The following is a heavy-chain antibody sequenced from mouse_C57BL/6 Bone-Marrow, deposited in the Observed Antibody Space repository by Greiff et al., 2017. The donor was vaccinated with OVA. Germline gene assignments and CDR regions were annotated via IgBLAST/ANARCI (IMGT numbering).Heavy chain of an antibody. Sequence: QVQLQQSGAEVMKPGASVKISCKATAYIFSSYWIEWVKQRPGHGLEWIGEILRRSGSPNYNEKFKGKATFTADTSSNTAFMQLNSLTSEDSAVYYCASTMVSRAYAMDYWGQGTSVTFSS. J-gene: IGHJ4*01. CDR2: ILRRSGSP. CDR3: ASTMVSRAYAMDY. V-gene: IGHV1-9*01. CDR1: AYIFSSYW. D-gene: IGHD2-2*01.